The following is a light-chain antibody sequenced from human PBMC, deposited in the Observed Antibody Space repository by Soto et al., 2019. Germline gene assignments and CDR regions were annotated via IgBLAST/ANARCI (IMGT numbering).Light chain of an antibody. J-gene: IGKJ3*01. V-gene: IGKV1-33*01. Sequence: DIQMTQSPSSLSASVGDRVTITCQASQDISNYLSWYQQKPGKAPKLLIYDASKLETGVPSRFSGSGSGTDFTITITSLQPEDIATYYCQQCDTLQFTFGPGTKVHIK. CDR3: QQCDTLQFT. CDR1: QDISNY. CDR2: DAS.